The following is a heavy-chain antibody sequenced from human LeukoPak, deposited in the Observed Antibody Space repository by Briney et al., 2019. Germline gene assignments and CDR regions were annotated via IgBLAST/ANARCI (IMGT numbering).Heavy chain of an antibody. CDR2: INHSGST. D-gene: IGHD3-10*01. CDR3: ASTNLLLWFGELTKTAYFGY. CDR1: GGYFTGYY. J-gene: IGHJ4*02. V-gene: IGHV4-34*01. Sequence: PSETLSLTCAVYGGYFTGYYWSWIRQPPGKGLEWIGEINHSGSTNYNPSLKSRVTISVDTSKNQFSLKLSSVTAADTAVYYCASTNLLLWFGELTKTAYFGYWGQGTLVTVSS.